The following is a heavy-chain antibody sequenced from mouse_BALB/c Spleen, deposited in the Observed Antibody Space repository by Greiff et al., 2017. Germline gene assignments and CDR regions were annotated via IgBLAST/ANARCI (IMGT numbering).Heavy chain of an antibody. CDR2: INPYNDGT. D-gene: IGHD1-1*01. V-gene: IGHV1-14*01. CDR1: GYTFTSYV. J-gene: IGHJ2*01. CDR3: ARVGFYYYGSSLPHYFDY. Sequence: EVQLQQSGPELVKPGASVKMSCKASGYTFTSYVMHWVKQKPGQGLEWIGNINPYNDGTKYNEKFKGKATLTSDKSSSTAYMELSSLTSEDSAVYYCARVGFYYYGSSLPHYFDYWGQGTTLTVSS.